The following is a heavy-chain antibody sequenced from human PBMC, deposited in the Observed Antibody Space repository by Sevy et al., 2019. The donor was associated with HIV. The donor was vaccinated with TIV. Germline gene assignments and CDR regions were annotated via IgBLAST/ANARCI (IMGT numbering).Heavy chain of an antibody. CDR2: IIPILGKT. V-gene: IGHV1-69*13. CDR1: GGTFSTYA. J-gene: IGHJ4*02. CDR3: TKDLMEASMGFDH. D-gene: IGHD2-8*01. Sequence: ASVKVSCKASGGTFSTYAFNWVRQAPGQGLEWVGGIIPILGKTNYAQKFQGRVSIIADESTSTSYMTCSRLTSADTAVYYCTKDLMEASMGFDHWGQGALVTVSS.